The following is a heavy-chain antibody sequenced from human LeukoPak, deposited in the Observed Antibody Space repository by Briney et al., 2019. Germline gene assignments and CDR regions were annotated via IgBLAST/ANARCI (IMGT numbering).Heavy chain of an antibody. CDR3: AKAAVGVAAINY. V-gene: IGHV3-23*01. CDR2: ISTGGST. Sequence: PGGSLRLSCAASGFTFSSSAMSWVRQATGKGLEWVSAISTGGSTYYADSVKGRFTISRDNSKNTLYLQMNTLKAEDSALYYCAKAAVGVAAINYWGQGTLVTVSS. CDR1: GFTFSSSA. J-gene: IGHJ4*02. D-gene: IGHD2-15*01.